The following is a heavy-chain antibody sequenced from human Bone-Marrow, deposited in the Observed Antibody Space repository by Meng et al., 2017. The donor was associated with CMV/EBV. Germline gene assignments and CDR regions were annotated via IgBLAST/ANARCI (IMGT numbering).Heavy chain of an antibody. J-gene: IGHJ4*02. D-gene: IGHD2-15*01. CDR2: IRYDGSNK. CDR3: AKNRSPSKLPSGSPLW. CDR1: GFTFSSYG. V-gene: IGHV3-30*02. Sequence: GGSLRLSCAASGFTFSSYGIHWVRQAPGKGLEWVAFIRYDGSNKYYADSVKGRFTISRDNSKNTLYLQMNSLRTEDTAVYYCAKNRSPSKLPSGSPLWWGQGTLVTGSS.